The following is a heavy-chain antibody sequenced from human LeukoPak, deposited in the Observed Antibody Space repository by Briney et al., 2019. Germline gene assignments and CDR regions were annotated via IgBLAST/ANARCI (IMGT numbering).Heavy chain of an antibody. CDR2: FHYSGTP. V-gene: IGHV4-30-4*01. J-gene: IGHJ4*02. CDR3: ARGGGYSGPRHDY. CDR1: GGSISSGDYY. Sequence: SETLSLTCSVSGGSISSGDYYWRWIRQPPGKGLEWIAYFHYSGTPYYNPSLKNRVTISLDRSKNQFSLRLNSVTAADTAVYYCARGGGYSGPRHDYWGQGTLVTVSS. D-gene: IGHD5-12*01.